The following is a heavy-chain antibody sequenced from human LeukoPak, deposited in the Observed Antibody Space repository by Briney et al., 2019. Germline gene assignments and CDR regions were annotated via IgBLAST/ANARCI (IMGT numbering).Heavy chain of an antibody. CDR3: ARRDCSRTSCSFVD. J-gene: IGHJ4*02. CDR1: GYSFTNYW. V-gene: IGHV5-51*01. Sequence: GESLKISCKGSGYSFTNYWIGWVRQMPGKSLEWMGIIYPADSDTRYSPSLQGQVTISADKSISTAYLQWSSLKASDTAMYYCARRDCSRTSCSFVDWGQGTLVTVSS. CDR2: IYPADSDT. D-gene: IGHD2-2*01.